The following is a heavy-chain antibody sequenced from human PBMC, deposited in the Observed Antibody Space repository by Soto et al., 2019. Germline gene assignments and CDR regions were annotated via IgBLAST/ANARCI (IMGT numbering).Heavy chain of an antibody. J-gene: IGHJ4*02. D-gene: IGHD4-17*01. Sequence: GASVKVSCKASGYTFTSYDINWVRQATGQGLEWMGWMNPNSGNTGYAQKFQGRVTMTRNTSISTAYMELSSLRSEDTAVYYCLLFGYGDKRYDYWGQGTLVTVSS. CDR2: MNPNSGNT. CDR3: LLFGYGDKRYDY. V-gene: IGHV1-8*01. CDR1: GYTFTSYD.